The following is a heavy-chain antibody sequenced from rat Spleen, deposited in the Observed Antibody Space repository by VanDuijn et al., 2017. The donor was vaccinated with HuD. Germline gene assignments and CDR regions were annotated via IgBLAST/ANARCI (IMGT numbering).Heavy chain of an antibody. CDR3: ARGAYYGYTYWYFDF. Sequence: EVQLVESGGGLVQPGRSLKLSCAASGFTFSNFVMAWVRQVPTKGLEWVASIGISGGTTYYRDSVKGRFTISRDNAKSTLSLQMDSLRSEDTATYYCARGAYYGYTYWYFDFWGPGTMVTVSS. CDR2: IGISGGTT. D-gene: IGHD1-9*01. CDR1: GFTFSNFV. V-gene: IGHV5S23*01. J-gene: IGHJ1*01.